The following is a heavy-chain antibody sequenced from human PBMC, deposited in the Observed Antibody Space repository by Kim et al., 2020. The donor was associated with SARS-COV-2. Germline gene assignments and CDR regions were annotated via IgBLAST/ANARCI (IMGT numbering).Heavy chain of an antibody. CDR3: ARESIVVVPAARGPYYYYGMDV. Sequence: SVKVSCKASGGTFSSYAISWVRQAPGQGLEWMGGIIPIFGTANYAQKFQGRVTITADESTSTAYMELSSLRSEDTAVYYCARESIVVVPAARGPYYYYGMDVWGQGTTVTVSS. CDR2: IIPIFGTA. CDR1: GGTFSSYA. J-gene: IGHJ6*02. V-gene: IGHV1-69*13. D-gene: IGHD2-2*01.